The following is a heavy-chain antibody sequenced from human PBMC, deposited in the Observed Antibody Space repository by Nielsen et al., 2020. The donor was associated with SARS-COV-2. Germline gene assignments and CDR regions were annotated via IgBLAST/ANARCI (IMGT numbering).Heavy chain of an antibody. D-gene: IGHD1-26*01. Sequence: GESLKISCAASGFTFSSYWMSWVRQAPGKGLEWVANIKQDGSEKYYVDSVKGRFTISGDNAKNSLYLQMNSLRAEDTAVYYCAKGHLGSYSLFDYWGQGTLVTVSS. CDR1: GFTFSSYW. V-gene: IGHV3-7*05. CDR3: AKGHLGSYSLFDY. J-gene: IGHJ4*02. CDR2: IKQDGSEK.